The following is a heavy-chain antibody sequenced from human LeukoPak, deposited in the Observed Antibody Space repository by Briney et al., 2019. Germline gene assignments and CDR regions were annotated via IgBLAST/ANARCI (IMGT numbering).Heavy chain of an antibody. CDR3: AKVPWILLWTHYFDS. CDR1: GFKFSDHY. V-gene: IGHV3-72*01. D-gene: IGHD5-18*01. J-gene: IGHJ4*02. CDR2: SRNKASSYTT. Sequence: GGSQRLSCAASGFKFSDHYIDWVRQAPGKGLEWVGRSRNKASSYTTEYAASVEGRFTISRDVSESSLYLQMNSLRAEDTAVYYCAKVPWILLWTHYFDSWGQGILVTVSS.